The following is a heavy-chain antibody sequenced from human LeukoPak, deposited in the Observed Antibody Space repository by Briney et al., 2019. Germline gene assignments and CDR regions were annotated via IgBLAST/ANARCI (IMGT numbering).Heavy chain of an antibody. D-gene: IGHD3-3*01. V-gene: IGHV3-20*04. CDR3: ARARRALTIFGVVRRRIDAFDI. Sequence: AGGSLRLSCAASGFTFDDYGMSWVRQAPGKGLEWVSGINWNGGSTGYADSVKGRFTISRDNAKNSLYLQMNSLRAEDTALYYCARARRALTIFGVVRRRIDAFDIWGQGTMVTVSS. CDR2: INWNGGST. J-gene: IGHJ3*02. CDR1: GFTFDDYG.